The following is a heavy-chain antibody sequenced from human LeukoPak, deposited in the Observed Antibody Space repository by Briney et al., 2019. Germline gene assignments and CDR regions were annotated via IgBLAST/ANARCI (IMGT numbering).Heavy chain of an antibody. J-gene: IGHJ4*02. V-gene: IGHV4-4*07. CDR1: GGSISDYY. CDR3: ARDRHGMSVSDYFGY. Sequence: PSETLSLTCTVSGGSISDYYWSWIRQPAGKGLEWIGRIYTSGSTNYNPSLKSRVTMSVDTSKNQFSLKLSSVTAADTAVYYCARDRHGMSVSDYFGYWGQGTLVTVSS. D-gene: IGHD6-19*01. CDR2: IYTSGST.